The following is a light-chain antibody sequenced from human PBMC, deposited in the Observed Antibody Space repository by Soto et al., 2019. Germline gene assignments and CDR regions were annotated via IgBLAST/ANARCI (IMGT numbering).Light chain of an antibody. Sequence: QSALTQPASVSGSPGQSITISCTGTSSDVGGYDFVSWYQQRPGEAPKLVIYDVTNRPSGVSNRFSGSKSGNTASLTISGXXXXXXADYYCTSYTRGDIGIFGGGTKVTVL. CDR2: DVT. CDR1: SSDVGGYDF. J-gene: IGLJ2*01. CDR3: TSYTRGDIGI. V-gene: IGLV2-14*01.